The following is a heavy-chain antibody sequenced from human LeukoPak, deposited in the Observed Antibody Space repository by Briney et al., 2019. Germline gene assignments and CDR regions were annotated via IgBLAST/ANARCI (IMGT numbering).Heavy chain of an antibody. CDR2: IKQDGSEK. Sequence: PGGSLRLSCAASGFSFSTYWMTWVRQAPGKGLELVANIKQDGSEKYYVDSVKGRFTISKDNAMNSLYLQMNSLRAEDTAVYYCARPAGWGSLDYWGQGTLVTVSS. CDR3: ARPAGWGSLDY. J-gene: IGHJ4*02. D-gene: IGHD7-27*01. V-gene: IGHV3-7*01. CDR1: GFSFSTYW.